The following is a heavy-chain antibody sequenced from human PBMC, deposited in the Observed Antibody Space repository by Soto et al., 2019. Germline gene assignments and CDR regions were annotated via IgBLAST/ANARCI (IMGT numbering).Heavy chain of an antibody. CDR2: ISGAGGET. Sequence: EVQLLESGGGLVHPGGSLRLSCAPSGFTFSSYAMNWVRQAPGKGLEWVSTISGAGGETYYADSVKGRFTISRDNSKDTLYLQMNSLRAADTAVYYCSKESHWDYYGSGSFPWDYWGPGTLVTVSS. V-gene: IGHV3-23*01. CDR1: GFTFSSYA. D-gene: IGHD3-10*01. CDR3: SKESHWDYYGSGSFPWDY. J-gene: IGHJ4*02.